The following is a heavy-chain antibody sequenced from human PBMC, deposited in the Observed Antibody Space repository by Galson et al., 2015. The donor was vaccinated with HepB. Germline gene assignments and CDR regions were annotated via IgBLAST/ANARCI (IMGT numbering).Heavy chain of an antibody. V-gene: IGHV3-48*03. CDR3: ARDTDARGGMDV. J-gene: IGHJ6*02. CDR1: GFTFSSYE. Sequence: SLRLSCAASGFTFSSYEMNWVRQAPGKGLEWVAYISSSGSTKYYADSVKGRFTISRDNSKNTLYLQMNSLRAEDTAVYYCARDTDARGGMDVWGQGTTVTVSS. CDR2: ISSSGSTK.